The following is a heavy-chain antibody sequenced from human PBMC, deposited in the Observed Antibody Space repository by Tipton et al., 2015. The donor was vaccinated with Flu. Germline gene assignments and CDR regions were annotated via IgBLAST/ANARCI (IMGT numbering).Heavy chain of an antibody. CDR3: AREGGHSGENYYYYGMDV. CDR1: GVTFSSYG. V-gene: IGHV3-33*01. D-gene: IGHD3-10*01. J-gene: IGHJ6*02. CDR2: IWYDGSNK. Sequence: SLRLSCAASGVTFSSYGMHWVRQAPGKGLEWVAVIWYDGSNKYYADSVKGRFTITRDNSKNTLYLQMNSLRAEDTAVYYCAREGGHSGENYYYYGMDVWGQGTTVTVSS.